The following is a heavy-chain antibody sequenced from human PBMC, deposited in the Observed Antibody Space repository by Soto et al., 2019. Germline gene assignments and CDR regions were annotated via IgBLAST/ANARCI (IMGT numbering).Heavy chain of an antibody. V-gene: IGHV1-69*12. D-gene: IGHD1-26*01. J-gene: IGHJ6*02. Sequence: QVQLVQSGAEVKKPGSSVKVSCKASGGTFSTYAISWVRQAPGQGLEWMGGVIPILGTTNNAQKFQGRVTITADESTGTAYLGLSSLRPEDTAVYFCARPAGAYYFTGTDDWGHGTRVTVSS. CDR1: GGTFSTYA. CDR3: ARPAGAYYFTGTDD. CDR2: VIPILGTT.